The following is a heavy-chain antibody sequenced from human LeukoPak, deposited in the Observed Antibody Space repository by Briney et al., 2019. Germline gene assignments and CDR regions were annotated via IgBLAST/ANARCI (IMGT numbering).Heavy chain of an antibody. CDR1: GGSISGYY. V-gene: IGHV4-59*01. CDR2: IYYSGST. CDR3: ARVSSSWYPFDY. J-gene: IGHJ4*02. Sequence: SETLSLTCTVSGGSISGYYWSWIRQPPGKGLEWIGYIYYSGSTNYNPSLKSRVTISVDTSKNQFSLKLSSVTAADTAVYYCARVSSSWYPFDYWGQGTLVTVSS. D-gene: IGHD6-13*01.